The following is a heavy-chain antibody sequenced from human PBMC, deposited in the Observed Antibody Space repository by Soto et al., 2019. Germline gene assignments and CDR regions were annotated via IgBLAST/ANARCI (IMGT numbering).Heavy chain of an antibody. CDR2: IYYSGTT. J-gene: IGHJ4*02. Sequence: SETLSLTCTVSGGSVSSGGYYWSWIRQHPGTGLEWIGYIYYSGTTYFNPSLKSRASISLDTSKNEFSLKLTSVTAADTAVYYCARRALPQCINGVCYKDGFWDYWGQGAPVTVSS. D-gene: IGHD2-8*01. V-gene: IGHV4-31*03. CDR3: ARRALPQCINGVCYKDGFWDY. CDR1: GGSVSSGGYY.